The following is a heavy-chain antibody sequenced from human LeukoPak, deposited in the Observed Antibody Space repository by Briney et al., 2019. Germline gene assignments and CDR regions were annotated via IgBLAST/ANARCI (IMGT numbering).Heavy chain of an antibody. CDR2: VYHSGST. V-gene: IGHV4-59*01. D-gene: IGHD1-1*01. CDR1: GGSISSYY. Sequence: SETLSLTCTVSGGSISSYYWSWIRQPPGKGLEWIGSVYHSGSTNYNPSLKSRVTISVDTSKNQFSLKLSSVTAADTAVYYCARALRGTLDVWGQGTTVTVSS. CDR3: ARALRGTLDV. J-gene: IGHJ6*02.